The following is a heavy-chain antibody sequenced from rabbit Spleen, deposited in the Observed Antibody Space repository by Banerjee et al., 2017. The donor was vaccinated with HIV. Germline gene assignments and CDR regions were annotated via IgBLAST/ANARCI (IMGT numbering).Heavy chain of an antibody. Sequence: QSLEESGGDLVKPGASLTLTCTASGFSFSNNYDMCWVRQAPGKGLEWIACINTATGKAVYASWAKGRFTISKTSSTTVTLQMTSLTAADTATYFCARDGTGGSYFALWGPGTLVTVS. V-gene: IGHV1S40*01. CDR3: ARDGTGGSYFAL. D-gene: IGHD8-1*01. CDR1: GFSFSNNYD. J-gene: IGHJ4*01. CDR2: INTATGKA.